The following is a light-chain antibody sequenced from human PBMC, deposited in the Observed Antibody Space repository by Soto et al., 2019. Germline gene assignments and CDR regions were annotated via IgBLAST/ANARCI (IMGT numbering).Light chain of an antibody. CDR1: SSDVGSYNR. J-gene: IGLJ1*01. V-gene: IGLV2-18*01. Sequence: QSVLTQPPSVSGSPGQSVTISCTGTSSDVGSYNRLSRYQQPPGTAPKLIMYEVNTRPSGVPDRFSGSKSGSTASLTISGLQAEDEADYYCSLYISGSTDVFGTGTKVTVL. CDR3: SLYISGSTDV. CDR2: EVN.